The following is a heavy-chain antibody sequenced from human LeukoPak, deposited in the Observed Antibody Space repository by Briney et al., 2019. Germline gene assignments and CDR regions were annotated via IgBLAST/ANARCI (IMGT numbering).Heavy chain of an antibody. V-gene: IGHV3-53*01. CDR2: FYVGGAT. CDR3: ARGDGYNFFDY. J-gene: IGHJ4*02. CDR1: GFSVTNNY. Sequence: QPGGSLRLSCAVSGFSVTNNYMSWVRQAPGKGLEWVSVFYVGGATYYADSVTGRFTISRDNSENTLYLQMKSLRAEDTAVYYCARGDGYNFFDYWGQGTLVTVSS. D-gene: IGHD5-24*01.